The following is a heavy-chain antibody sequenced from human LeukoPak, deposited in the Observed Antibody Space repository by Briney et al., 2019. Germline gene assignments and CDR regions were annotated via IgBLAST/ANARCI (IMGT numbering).Heavy chain of an antibody. Sequence: GASVKVSCKASGYTFTSYYMHWVRQAPGQGLEWMGIINPSGGSTSYAQKFQGRVTMTRDMSTSTVYMELSSLRSEDTAVYYCARDRIGDYGGNPDAFDIWGQGTMVTVPS. D-gene: IGHD4-23*01. CDR3: ARDRIGDYGGNPDAFDI. J-gene: IGHJ3*02. CDR1: GYTFTSYY. V-gene: IGHV1-46*01. CDR2: INPSGGST.